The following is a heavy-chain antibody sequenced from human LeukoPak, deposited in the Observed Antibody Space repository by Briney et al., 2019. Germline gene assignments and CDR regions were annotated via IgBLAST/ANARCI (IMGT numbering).Heavy chain of an antibody. CDR3: ARVACSGGSCYSGWFDP. V-gene: IGHV4-4*07. CDR2: IYTSGST. D-gene: IGHD2-15*01. Sequence: SETLSLTCTVSGGSISSYYWSWIRQPAGKGLEWIGRIYTSGSTNYNPSLKSRVTMSVDTSKNQFSLKLSSVTAAEKAVYYAARVACSGGSCYSGWFDPWGQGTLVTVSS. J-gene: IGHJ5*02. CDR1: GGSISSYY.